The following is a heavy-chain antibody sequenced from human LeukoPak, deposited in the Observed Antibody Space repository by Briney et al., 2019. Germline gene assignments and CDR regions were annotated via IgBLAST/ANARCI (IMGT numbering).Heavy chain of an antibody. V-gene: IGHV4-59*12. J-gene: IGHJ3*02. D-gene: IGHD3-22*01. CDR1: GGSISSYY. Sequence: SETLSLTCTVSGGSISSYYWSWIRQPPGRGLEWIGYIYYSGSTNYNPSLKSRVTISLDTSRNQFSLKLNSVTAADTAVYYCAKSNGYGLIDIWGQGTLVTVSS. CDR3: AKSNGYGLIDI. CDR2: IYYSGST.